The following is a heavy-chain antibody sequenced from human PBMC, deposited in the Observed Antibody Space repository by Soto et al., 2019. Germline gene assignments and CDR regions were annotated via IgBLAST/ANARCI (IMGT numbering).Heavy chain of an antibody. V-gene: IGHV3-15*07. CDR2: VKSKSDGGST. J-gene: IGHJ4*02. D-gene: IGHD1-26*01. CDR3: CTEPYIVEAIYAVDS. Sequence: EVQLVESGGSLVKPGGSLRLSCAASGFSLSYAWMNWVRQAPGKGLEWVGRVKSKSDGGSTDYAVPVRGRFTISRDDSKNMVNLQMNSLKTEDTAVYYCCTEPYIVEAIYAVDSWGQGTLVAVPS. CDR1: GFSLSYAW.